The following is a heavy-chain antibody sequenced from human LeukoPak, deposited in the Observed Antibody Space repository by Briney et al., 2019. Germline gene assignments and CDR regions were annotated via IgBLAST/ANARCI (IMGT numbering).Heavy chain of an antibody. V-gene: IGHV4-4*07. CDR1: GGSISSYY. J-gene: IGHJ6*03. CDR2: IYTSGST. CDR3: AVRGYGSRLYYYYMDV. Sequence: PSETLSLTCTVSGGSISSYYWSWIRQPAGKGLEWIGRIYTSGSTNYNPSLKSRVTISVDTSKTQFSLKLSSVTAADTAVYYCAVRGYGSRLYYYYMDVWGKGTTVTVSS. D-gene: IGHD5-12*01.